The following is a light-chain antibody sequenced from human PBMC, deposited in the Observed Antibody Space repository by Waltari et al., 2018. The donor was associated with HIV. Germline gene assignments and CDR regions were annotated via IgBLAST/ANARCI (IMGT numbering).Light chain of an antibody. CDR2: DVT. CDR3: CSFAGSNTFI. Sequence: QSALTQPRSVSGSPGQSVTISCTGTNSDVGAYNFVSWYQQHPGKAPKVIIYDVTKRPSGVPDRFSGSKSGNSASLTISGLQAEDEADYSCCSFAGSNTFIFGGGTKLTVL. J-gene: IGLJ2*01. V-gene: IGLV2-11*01. CDR1: NSDVGAYNF.